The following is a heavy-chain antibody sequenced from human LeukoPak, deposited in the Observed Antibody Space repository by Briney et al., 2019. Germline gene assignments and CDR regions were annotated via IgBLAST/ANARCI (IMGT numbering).Heavy chain of an antibody. J-gene: IGHJ4*02. Sequence: SETLSLTCTVAGGSISGYYWSWIRHPPGKGLEWIGNIYYSGSTNYNPSLKSRVTISVDTSKNQFSLKLSSVTAADTPLYYCANYHDYSNFQGAYYLDYWGQGTLVTVSS. D-gene: IGHD4-11*01. CDR3: ANYHDYSNFQGAYYLDY. CDR2: IYYSGST. V-gene: IGHV4-59*08. CDR1: GGSISGYY.